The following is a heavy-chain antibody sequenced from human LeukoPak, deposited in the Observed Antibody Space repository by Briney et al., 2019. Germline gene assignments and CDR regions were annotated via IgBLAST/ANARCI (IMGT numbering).Heavy chain of an antibody. J-gene: IGHJ4*02. CDR1: GFTFSSNG. Sequence: TGGSLRLSCAASGFTFSSNGMNWVRQAPGKGLEWVSYISATGGTIYYADSVKGRFTISRDNSKNTLYLQTNSLRAEDTAVYFCAKDLKGSIVVAPFDYWGQGTQVTVSS. V-gene: IGHV3-48*01. CDR3: AKDLKGSIVVAPFDY. CDR2: ISATGGTI. D-gene: IGHD3-22*01.